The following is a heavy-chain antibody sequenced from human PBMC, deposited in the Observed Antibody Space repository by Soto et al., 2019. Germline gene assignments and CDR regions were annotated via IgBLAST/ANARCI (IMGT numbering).Heavy chain of an antibody. J-gene: IGHJ4*02. D-gene: IGHD2-15*01. CDR3: ARGRSGGILYYFDY. CDR2: INHSGST. CDR1: GGSFSGYY. Sequence: SETLSLTCAVYGGSFSGYYWSWIRQPPGKGLEWIGEINHSGSTNYNPSLKSRVTISVDTSTNQFSLKLSSVTAADTAVYYCARGRSGGILYYFDYWGQGTLVTVSS. V-gene: IGHV4-34*01.